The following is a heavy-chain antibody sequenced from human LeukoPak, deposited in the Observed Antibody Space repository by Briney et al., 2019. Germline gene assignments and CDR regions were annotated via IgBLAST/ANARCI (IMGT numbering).Heavy chain of an antibody. J-gene: IGHJ6*03. CDR3: ARDGGSSSWFYYMDV. CDR1: GFTVSSNY. Sequence: GGSLRLSCAASGFTVSSNYMSWVRQAPGKGLEWVSVIYSGGSTYYADSVKGRFTISRDNSKNTLYLQMNSLRAEDTAVYYCARDGGSSSWFYYMDVWGKGTTVTVSS. V-gene: IGHV3-53*01. CDR2: IYSGGST. D-gene: IGHD6-13*01.